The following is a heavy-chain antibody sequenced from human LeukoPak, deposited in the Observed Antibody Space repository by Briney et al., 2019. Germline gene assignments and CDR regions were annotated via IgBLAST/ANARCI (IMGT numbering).Heavy chain of an antibody. D-gene: IGHD3-16*01. Sequence: GGSLRLSCAASGFNFSDYYMSWIRQAPGKGLEWVSVIYSGGSTYYADSVKGRFTISRDNSKNTLYLQMNSLRAEDTAVYYCARLGGGDYFDYWGQGTLVTVSS. J-gene: IGHJ4*02. V-gene: IGHV3-53*01. CDR3: ARLGGGDYFDY. CDR1: GFNFSDYY. CDR2: IYSGGST.